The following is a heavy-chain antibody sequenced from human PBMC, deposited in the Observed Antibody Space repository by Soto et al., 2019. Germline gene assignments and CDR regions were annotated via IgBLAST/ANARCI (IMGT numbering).Heavy chain of an antibody. CDR1: GLAFSNYA. CDR3: AKGEQLWDPFDY. D-gene: IGHD5-18*01. V-gene: IGHV3-23*01. CDR2: ISASGYSA. J-gene: IGHJ4*02. Sequence: LRLSCAASGLAFSNYAMTWVRQAPGKGLEWVSVISASGYSAYYGGAVKGRFTTSRDNSKSTLYLQMNGLRADDTAVYYCAKGEQLWDPFDYWGQGTLVTVSS.